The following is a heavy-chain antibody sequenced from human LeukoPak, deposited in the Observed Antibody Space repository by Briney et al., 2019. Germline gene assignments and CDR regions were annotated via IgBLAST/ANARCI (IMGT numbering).Heavy chain of an antibody. Sequence: GESLRLSCAASGFTFSDYVMIWVRQAPGKGLEWVSGITASGDRTFYGDSVRGRFTMSRDNSKTTVYLQMNSLRVDDTAVYYCARRDIVVVVSASDYWGQGTLVTVSS. CDR3: ARRDIVVVVSASDY. D-gene: IGHD2-15*01. CDR1: GFTFSDYV. V-gene: IGHV3-23*01. J-gene: IGHJ4*02. CDR2: ITASGDRT.